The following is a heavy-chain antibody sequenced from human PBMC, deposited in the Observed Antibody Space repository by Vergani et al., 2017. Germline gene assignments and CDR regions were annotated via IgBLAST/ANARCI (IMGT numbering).Heavy chain of an antibody. CDR3: ARVNTETNGHLYYYYYMDV. CDR2: IDHTGRP. D-gene: IGHD4-11*01. CDR1: GGSFTSYH. J-gene: IGHJ6*03. V-gene: IGHV4-34*01. Sequence: QVQLQQWGGGLLKPSETLSLTCVVNGGSFTSYHWTWIRQSPGEGLEWVGDIDHTGRPDYNPSLKRRLTMSVDKSRNQFSLTLNSVTATGTAIYFCARVNTETNGHLYYYYYMDVWGQGTAVTVS.